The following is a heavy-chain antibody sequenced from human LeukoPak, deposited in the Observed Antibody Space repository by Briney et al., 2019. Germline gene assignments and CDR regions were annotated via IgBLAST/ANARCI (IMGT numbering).Heavy chain of an antibody. CDR1: GGSISSSNW. D-gene: IGHD3-22*01. Sequence: SETLSLTCAVSGGSISSSNWWSWVRQPPGKGLEWIGEIYHSGSTNYKPSLKSRVTISVDKSKNQFSLKLSSVTAADTAVYYCASNSPVVVVPPAIYAFDIWGQGTMVTVSS. V-gene: IGHV4-4*02. J-gene: IGHJ3*02. CDR3: ASNSPVVVVPPAIYAFDI. CDR2: IYHSGST.